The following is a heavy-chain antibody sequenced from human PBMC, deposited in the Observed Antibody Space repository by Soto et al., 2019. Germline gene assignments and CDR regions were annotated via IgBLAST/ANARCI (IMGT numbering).Heavy chain of an antibody. D-gene: IGHD3-10*01. CDR3: ARVGAYFGEFDYFDY. J-gene: IGHJ4*02. Sequence: EVQLLESGGGLVQPGGSLRLSCALSGFTTSRLAMSWVRQAPGKGLEWVSAISSSGGRTYYAESVKGRFTISRDTSKNTLYLQMHSLRAEDTAVYYCARVGAYFGEFDYFDYWGQGALVTVSS. CDR1: GFTTSRLA. CDR2: ISSSGGRT. V-gene: IGHV3-23*01.